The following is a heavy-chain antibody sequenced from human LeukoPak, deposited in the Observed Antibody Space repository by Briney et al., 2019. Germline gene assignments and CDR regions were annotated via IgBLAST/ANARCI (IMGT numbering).Heavy chain of an antibody. J-gene: IGHJ4*02. Sequence: SETLSLTCTVSGGSISSYYWSWIRQPPGKGLEWIGYIYYSGSTNYNPSLKSRVTISVDTSKNQFSLKLSSVTAADTAVYYCARDCSSSWYPLGFDYWGQGTLVTVSS. CDR2: IYYSGST. D-gene: IGHD6-13*01. CDR3: ARDCSSSWYPLGFDY. CDR1: GGSISSYY. V-gene: IGHV4-59*01.